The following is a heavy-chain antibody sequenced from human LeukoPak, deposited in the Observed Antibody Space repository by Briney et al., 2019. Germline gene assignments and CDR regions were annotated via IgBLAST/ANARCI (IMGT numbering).Heavy chain of an antibody. CDR1: GYTFTSYY. D-gene: IGHD3-10*01. V-gene: IGHV1-46*01. J-gene: IGHJ4*02. CDR3: ARDITMVRGVALAIFDY. CDR2: INPSGGST. Sequence: ASVKVSCKASGYTFTSYYMHWVRQAPGQGLEWMGIINPSGGSTSYAQKFQGRVTMTRDMSTSTVYMELSSLRSEDTAVYYCARDITMVRGVALAIFDYWGQGTLVTVSS.